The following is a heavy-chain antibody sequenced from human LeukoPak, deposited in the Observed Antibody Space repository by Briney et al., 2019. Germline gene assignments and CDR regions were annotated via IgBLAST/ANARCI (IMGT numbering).Heavy chain of an antibody. CDR2: IRYDGSNK. V-gene: IGHV3-30*02. CDR3: AKDGVLVGATTA. CDR1: GFTFSSYG. D-gene: IGHD1-26*01. J-gene: IGHJ5*02. Sequence: SGGSLRLSCAASGFTFSSYGMHWVRQAPGKGLEWVAFIRYDGSNKYYADSVKGRFTISRDNSKNTLYLQMNSLRAEDTAVYYCAKDGVLVGATTAWGQGTLVTVSS.